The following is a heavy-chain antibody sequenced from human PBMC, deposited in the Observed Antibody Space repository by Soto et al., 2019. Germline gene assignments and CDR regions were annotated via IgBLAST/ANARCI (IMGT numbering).Heavy chain of an antibody. Sequence: SEALSLTWAVYGGFFIGYYWSWIRHPPGKGLEWIGEINHSGSTNYNPSLKSRVTISVDTSKNQFSLKLSSVTAADTAVYYCETNRGGYWGQGTLVTVS. J-gene: IGHJ4*02. CDR2: INHSGST. CDR3: ETNRGGY. CDR1: GGFFIGYY. V-gene: IGHV4-34*01.